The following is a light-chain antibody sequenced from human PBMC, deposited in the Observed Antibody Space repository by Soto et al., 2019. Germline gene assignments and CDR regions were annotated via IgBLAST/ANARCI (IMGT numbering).Light chain of an antibody. Sequence: DIQMTQSPSTLSASAGDRVSITCRASRTINTWLAWYQQKPGKAPKLLIRDGTRLNSGVPSRFSGSGSGTEFTLTISSLQPDDIATYYCQQYGSYSLTFGGGTKVEI. CDR2: DGT. J-gene: IGKJ4*01. CDR3: QQYGSYSLT. V-gene: IGKV1-5*01. CDR1: RTINTW.